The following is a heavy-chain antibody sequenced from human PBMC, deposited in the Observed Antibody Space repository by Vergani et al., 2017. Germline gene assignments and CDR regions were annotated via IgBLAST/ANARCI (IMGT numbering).Heavy chain of an antibody. CDR3: ARDGGIAVGVLDY. D-gene: IGHD6-19*01. Sequence: QVQLVESRGGVVQPGRSLRLSCAASGFTFSSYAMHWVRQAPGKGLEWVAVISYDGSNKYYADSVKGRFTISRDNSKNTLYLQMNSLRAEDTAVYYCARDGGIAVGVLDYWGQGTLVTVSS. CDR1: GFTFSSYA. CDR2: ISYDGSNK. V-gene: IGHV3-30*01. J-gene: IGHJ4*02.